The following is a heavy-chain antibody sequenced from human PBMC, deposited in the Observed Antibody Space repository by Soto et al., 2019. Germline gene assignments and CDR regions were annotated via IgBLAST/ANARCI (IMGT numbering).Heavy chain of an antibody. CDR1: GFTFSNYA. J-gene: IGHJ5*02. CDR3: AKGLPTAGATRWFDP. CDR2: ISGGGGTT. V-gene: IGHV3-23*01. D-gene: IGHD1-26*01. Sequence: PGGSLRLSCAASGFTFSNYAMNWVRQAPGKGLEWVSIISGGGGTTYYADSVKGRFTISRDNSKNTLYLQMDSLRADDTAVYYCAKGLPTAGATRWFDPWGQGTLVTVSS.